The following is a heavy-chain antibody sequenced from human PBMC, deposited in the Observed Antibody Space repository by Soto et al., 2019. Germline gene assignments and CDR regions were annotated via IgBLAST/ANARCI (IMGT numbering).Heavy chain of an antibody. CDR1: GFTFSSYA. CDR2: ISGSGGST. Sequence: GGSLRLSCAASGFTFSSYAMSWVRQAPGKGLEWVSAISGSGGSTYYADSVKGRFTISRDNSKNTLYLQMNSLRAEDTAVYYCAKDLRAPEYSYGYDYWGQGTLVTVSS. D-gene: IGHD5-18*01. J-gene: IGHJ4*02. V-gene: IGHV3-23*01. CDR3: AKDLRAPEYSYGYDY.